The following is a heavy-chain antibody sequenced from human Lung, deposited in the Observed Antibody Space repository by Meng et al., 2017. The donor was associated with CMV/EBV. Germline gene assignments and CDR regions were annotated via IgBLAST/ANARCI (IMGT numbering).Heavy chain of an antibody. V-gene: IGHV5-51*01. CDR3: ARQVLFGCSSTSCYGYFQH. CDR2: IYPGDSDT. CDR1: GYSFTSYW. J-gene: IGHJ1*01. D-gene: IGHD2-2*01. Sequence: GESLKIPCKGSGYSFTSYWNGWVRQRPGKGLEWMGIIYPGDSDTRYSPSFQGQVTISADKSISTAYLQWSSLKASDTAMYYCARQVLFGCSSTSCYGYFQHWGQGTXVTVSS.